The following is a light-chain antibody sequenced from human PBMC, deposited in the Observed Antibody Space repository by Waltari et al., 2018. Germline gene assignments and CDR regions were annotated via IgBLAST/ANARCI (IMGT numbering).Light chain of an antibody. V-gene: IGKV4-1*01. CDR3: QQYNSYPFT. CDR2: AAS. CDR1: QSVLYSSNNKNY. Sequence: DIVMTQSPDSLAVSLGERATINCKSSQSVLYSSNNKNYLAWFQQKPGKAPKSLIYAASSLQSGVPSKFSGSGSGTDFTLTISSLQPEDFATYYCQQYNSYPFTFGPGTKVDIK. J-gene: IGKJ3*01.